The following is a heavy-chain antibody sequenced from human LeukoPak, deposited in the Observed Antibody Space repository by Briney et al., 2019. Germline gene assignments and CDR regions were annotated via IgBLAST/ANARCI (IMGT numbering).Heavy chain of an antibody. Sequence: GASVKVSCKASGYTFTSYGISWVRQAPGQGLEWMGWINPNSGGTNYAQKFQGRVTMTRDTSTSTAYMELSRLRSDDTAVYYCASYLVPVFLQLHDYYDSSGRGQDAFDIWGQGTMVTVSS. CDR1: GYTFTSYG. CDR2: INPNSGGT. CDR3: ASYLVPVFLQLHDYYDSSGRGQDAFDI. D-gene: IGHD3-22*01. J-gene: IGHJ3*02. V-gene: IGHV1-2*02.